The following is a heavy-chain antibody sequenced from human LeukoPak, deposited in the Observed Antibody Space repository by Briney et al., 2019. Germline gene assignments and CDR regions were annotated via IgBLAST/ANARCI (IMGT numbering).Heavy chain of an antibody. CDR1: GFTFSSYA. J-gene: IGHJ4*02. Sequence: GGSLRLSCAASGFTFSSYALSWVRQAPGKGLEWVSGTSGSGGSTYYADSVKGRFTISRDNSRNTLYLQMNSPRAEDTAVYYCAILPGYSSGWYEVNYWGQGTLVTVSS. CDR2: TSGSGGST. D-gene: IGHD6-13*01. CDR3: AILPGYSSGWYEVNY. V-gene: IGHV3-23*01.